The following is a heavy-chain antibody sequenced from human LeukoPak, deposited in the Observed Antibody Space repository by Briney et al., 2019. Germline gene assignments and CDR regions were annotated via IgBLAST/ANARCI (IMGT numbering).Heavy chain of an antibody. CDR1: GYTFTAYY. Sequence: ASVKVSCKASGYTFTAYYMHWVPQAPGQGLEWMGWINPDSGGTNYAQNFKGRVTMTRDTSITTAYMELSRLSSDDTDVYSCARGIVAVSAAWYYYGMDVWGQGTTVTVSS. D-gene: IGHD2-21*01. J-gene: IGHJ6*02. V-gene: IGHV1-2*02. CDR2: INPDSGGT. CDR3: ARGIVAVSAAWYYYGMDV.